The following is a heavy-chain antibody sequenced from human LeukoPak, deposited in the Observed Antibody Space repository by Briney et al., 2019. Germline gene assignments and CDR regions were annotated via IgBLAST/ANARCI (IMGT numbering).Heavy chain of an antibody. CDR1: GGSISSSSYY. J-gene: IGHJ5*02. CDR3: ARESLWFGEGQNNWFDP. CDR2: IYYSGST. V-gene: IGHV4-39*07. Sequence: SETLSLTCTVSGGSISSSSYYWGWIRQPPGKGLEWIGSIYYSGSTYYNPSLKSRVTISVDTSKNQFSLKLSSVTAADTAVYYCARESLWFGEGQNNWFDPWGQGTLVTVSS. D-gene: IGHD3-10*01.